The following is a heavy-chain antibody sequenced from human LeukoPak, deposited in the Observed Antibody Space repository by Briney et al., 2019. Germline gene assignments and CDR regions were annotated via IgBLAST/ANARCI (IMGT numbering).Heavy chain of an antibody. CDR2: INHSGST. CDR3: ASYDFWSEN. Sequence: SETLSLTCAVYGGSFSGYYWSWIRQPPGKGLEWIGEINHSGSTNYNPSLKGRVTISVDTSKNQFSLKLSSVTAADTAVYYCASYDFWSENWGQGTLVTVSS. J-gene: IGHJ4*02. CDR1: GGSFSGYY. V-gene: IGHV4-34*01. D-gene: IGHD3-3*01.